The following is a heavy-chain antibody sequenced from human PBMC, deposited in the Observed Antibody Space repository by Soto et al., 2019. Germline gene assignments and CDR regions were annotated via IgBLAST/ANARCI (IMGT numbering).Heavy chain of an antibody. CDR3: ARHEAGRYFEC. V-gene: IGHV4-39*01. J-gene: IGHJ4*02. Sequence: SETVSRTCTVSRGSISSGTNYCAWIREPAGKGLELIANMYYSGSTFYNPSLKSRVTISLATYKKQFSLKLRSVTAADTAVSYCARHEAGRYFECWGQGTRVTASS. CDR1: RGSISSGTNY. CDR2: MYYSGST.